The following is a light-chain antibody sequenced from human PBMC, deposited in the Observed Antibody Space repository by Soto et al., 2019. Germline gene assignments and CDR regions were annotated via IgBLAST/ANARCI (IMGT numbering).Light chain of an antibody. CDR3: QQFNNWPPET. V-gene: IGKV3-15*01. J-gene: IGKJ3*01. CDR1: QSVSSN. Sequence: EVVMTQSPATLSVSPGERATLSCRASQSVSSNLAWNQQKPGQPLRLLVYGASTGATGIPARFSGSGSGTEFTLTISSLQSDDFAVYCCQQFNNWPPETFGPGTKVDIE. CDR2: GAS.